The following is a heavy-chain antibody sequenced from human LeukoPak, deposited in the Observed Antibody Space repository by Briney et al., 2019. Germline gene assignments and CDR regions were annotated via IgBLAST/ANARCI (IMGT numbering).Heavy chain of an antibody. V-gene: IGHV3-7*01. D-gene: IGHD2/OR15-2a*01. CDR3: AREANMGGYFDL. J-gene: IGHJ2*01. CDR2: IKQDGSDK. CDR1: GFTFSTHW. Sequence: PGGSLRLSCESSGFTFSTHWMSGVPRAPGKALKWVANIKQDGSDKYYVDSVKGRFTVSRDNDKKAVYLQLNSLRAEDTAVYYCAREANMGGYFDLWGRGTLVTVSS.